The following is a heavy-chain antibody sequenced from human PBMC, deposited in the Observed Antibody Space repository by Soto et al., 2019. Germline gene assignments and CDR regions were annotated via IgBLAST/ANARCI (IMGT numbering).Heavy chain of an antibody. V-gene: IGHV4-59*01. Sequence: SETLSLTCTVSGGSISSYYWSWIRQPPGKGLEWIGYIYYSGSTNYNPSLKSRVTISVDTSKNQFSLKLSSVTAADTAVYYCARGKKHYYYFYMDVWGKGTTVTVSS. CDR2: IYYSGST. CDR1: GGSISSYY. CDR3: ARGKKHYYYFYMDV. J-gene: IGHJ6*03.